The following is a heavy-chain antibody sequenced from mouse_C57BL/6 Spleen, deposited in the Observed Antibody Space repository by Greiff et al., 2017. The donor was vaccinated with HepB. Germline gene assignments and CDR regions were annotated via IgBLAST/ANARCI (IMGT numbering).Heavy chain of an antibody. CDR2: IYPRDGST. D-gene: IGHD2-1*01. J-gene: IGHJ3*01. CDR1: GYTFTSYD. CDR3: ARWDGNYWFAY. V-gene: IGHV1-85*01. Sequence: QVQLKESGPELVKPGASVKLSCKASGYTFTSYDINWVKQRPGQGLEWIGWIYPRDGSTKYNEKFKGTATLTVDTSSSTAYMELHSLTSEDSAVYFCARWDGNYWFAYWGQGTLVTVSA.